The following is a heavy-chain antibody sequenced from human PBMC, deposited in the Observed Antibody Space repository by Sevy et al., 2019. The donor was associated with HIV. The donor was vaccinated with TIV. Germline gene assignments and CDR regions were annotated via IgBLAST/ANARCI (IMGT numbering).Heavy chain of an antibody. J-gene: IGHJ4*02. CDR3: ARVRPYDTRDFDY. CDR2: ISSSGSYI. CDR1: GFTFSAYA. D-gene: IGHD3-22*01. V-gene: IGHV3-21*01. Sequence: GGSLRLSCTTSGFTFSAYAMHWVRQAPGKGLECVSSISSSGSYIYYADSVKGRFTISRDDAKNSLYLQMNTLRAEDAALYYCARVRPYDTRDFDYWGQGTLVTVSS.